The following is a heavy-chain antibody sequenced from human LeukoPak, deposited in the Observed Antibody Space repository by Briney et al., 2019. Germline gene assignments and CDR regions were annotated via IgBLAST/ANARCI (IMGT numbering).Heavy chain of an antibody. D-gene: IGHD3-22*01. Sequence: SGTLSLTCAVSADSISSSNWWSWVRQPPGKGLEWIGEIYHSGSTNYNPSLKSRVTISVDKSKNQFSLKLSSVTAADTAVYYCAEGSGYAQYFQHWGQGTLVTVSS. CDR2: IYHSGST. J-gene: IGHJ1*01. CDR1: ADSISSSNW. CDR3: AEGSGYAQYFQH. V-gene: IGHV4-4*02.